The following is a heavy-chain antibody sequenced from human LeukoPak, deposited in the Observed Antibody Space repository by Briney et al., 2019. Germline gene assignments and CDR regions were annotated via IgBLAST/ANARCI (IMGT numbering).Heavy chain of an antibody. V-gene: IGHV4-61*01. D-gene: IGHD3-22*01. CDR1: GYSISSGYY. Sequence: SETLSLTCAVSGYSISSGYYWGWIRQPPGKGLEWIGYIYYSGSTNYNPSLKSRVTISVDTSKNQFSPKLSSVTAADTAVYYCARAEAGYYYDSSGYFYFDYWGQGTLVTVSS. J-gene: IGHJ4*02. CDR3: ARAEAGYYYDSSGYFYFDY. CDR2: IYYSGST.